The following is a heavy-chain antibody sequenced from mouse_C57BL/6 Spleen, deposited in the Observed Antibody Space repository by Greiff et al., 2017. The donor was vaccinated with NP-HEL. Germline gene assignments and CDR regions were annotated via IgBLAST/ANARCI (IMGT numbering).Heavy chain of an antibody. V-gene: IGHV1-31*01. Sequence: EVKLVESGPELVKPGASVKISCKASGYSFTGYYMHWVKQSHGNILDWIGYIYPYNGVSSYNQKFKGKATLTVDKSSSTAYMELRSLTSEDSAVYYCARGGLGPVSNWYFDVWGTGTTVTVSS. CDR1: GYSFTGYY. J-gene: IGHJ1*03. D-gene: IGHD4-1*01. CDR2: IYPYNGVS. CDR3: ARGGLGPVSNWYFDV.